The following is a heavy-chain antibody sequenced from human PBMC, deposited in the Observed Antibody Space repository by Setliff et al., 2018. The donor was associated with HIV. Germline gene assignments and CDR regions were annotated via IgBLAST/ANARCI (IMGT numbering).Heavy chain of an antibody. J-gene: IGHJ3*01. V-gene: IGHV1-18*01. Sequence: ASVKVSCKASGYRFASYGITWVRHAPGQGLEWMGWISVHNGDTKFAQKFQDRLTMTTDTSTTTAYMDLKSLRSGDTAVYYCARGLPADGYAFDLWGQGKMVTVSS. D-gene: IGHD6-13*01. CDR1: GYRFASYG. CDR3: ARGLPADGYAFDL. CDR2: ISVHNGDT.